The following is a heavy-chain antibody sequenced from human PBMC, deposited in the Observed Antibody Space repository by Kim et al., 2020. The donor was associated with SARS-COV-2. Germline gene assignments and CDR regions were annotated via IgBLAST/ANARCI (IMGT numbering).Heavy chain of an antibody. V-gene: IGHV1-18*01. CDR3: ARERFNQLDSSGFGDV. CDR1: GYTFTNFG. J-gene: IGHJ3*01. CDR2: IDTFNGKK. Sequence: ASVKVSCKASGYTFTNFGITWVRQAPGQGLEWMGWIDTFNGKKKFAENFQGRVTMATDTSTSTAYMELRSLRSDDTAVYYCARERFNQLDSSGFGDV. D-gene: IGHD3-22*01.